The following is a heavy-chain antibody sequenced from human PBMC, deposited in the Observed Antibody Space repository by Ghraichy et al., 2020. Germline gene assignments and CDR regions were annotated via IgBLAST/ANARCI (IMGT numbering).Heavy chain of an antibody. CDR3: ARHYRWWELTLNWFDP. J-gene: IGHJ5*02. V-gene: IGHV4-39*01. CDR2: IYYSGST. Sequence: SETLSLTCTVSGGSISSSSYYWGWIRQPPGKGLEWIGSIYYSGSTYYNPSLKSRVTISVDTSKNQFSLKLSSVTAADTAVYYCARHYRWWELTLNWFDPWGQGTLVTVSS. D-gene: IGHD1-26*01. CDR1: GGSISSSSYY.